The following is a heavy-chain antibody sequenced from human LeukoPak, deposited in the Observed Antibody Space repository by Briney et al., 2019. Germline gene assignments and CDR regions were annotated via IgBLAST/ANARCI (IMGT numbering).Heavy chain of an antibody. CDR2: INPNSGGT. D-gene: IGHD5-24*01. Sequence: GASVKVSCKASGYTLTDYYMHWVRQAPGQGLEWMGRINPNSGGTNYAQKFQGRVTMTRDTSISTVYMELSRLRSDDTAVYYCARGKRWLQLPYYWGQGTLVTVSS. CDR1: GYTLTDYY. CDR3: ARGKRWLQLPYY. J-gene: IGHJ4*02. V-gene: IGHV1-2*06.